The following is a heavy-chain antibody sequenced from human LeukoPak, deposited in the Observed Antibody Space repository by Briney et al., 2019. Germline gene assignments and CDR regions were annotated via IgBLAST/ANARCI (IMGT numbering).Heavy chain of an antibody. CDR3: ARDTRYCTNGVCYAYYFDY. J-gene: IGHJ4*02. CDR2: INPNSGGT. CDR1: GYTFTGYY. D-gene: IGHD2-8*01. V-gene: IGHV1-2*02. Sequence: ASVKVSCKASGYTFTGYYMHWVRQAPGQGLEWMGWINPNSGGTNYAQKFQGRVTMTRDTSISTAYMELGRLRSDDTAVYYCARDTRYCTNGVCYAYYFDYWGQGTLVTVSS.